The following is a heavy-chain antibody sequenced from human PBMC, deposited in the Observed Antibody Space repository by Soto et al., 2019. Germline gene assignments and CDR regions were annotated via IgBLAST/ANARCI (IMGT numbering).Heavy chain of an antibody. CDR3: ARGFGELFHLWFDP. D-gene: IGHD3-10*01. Sequence: QVQLQQWGAGLLKPSETLSLTCAVYGGSFSGYYWSWIRQPPGKGLEWIGEINHSGSTNYNPSLKSRVTISGDTSKNQFSLKLSSVTAADTAVYYCARGFGELFHLWFDPWGQGTLVTVSS. V-gene: IGHV4-34*01. J-gene: IGHJ5*02. CDR2: INHSGST. CDR1: GGSFSGYY.